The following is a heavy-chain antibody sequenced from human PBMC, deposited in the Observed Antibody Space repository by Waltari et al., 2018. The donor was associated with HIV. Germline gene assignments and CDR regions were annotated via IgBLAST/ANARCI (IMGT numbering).Heavy chain of an antibody. CDR1: GGEFNSYS. V-gene: IGHV1-69*08. J-gene: IGHJ4*02. CDR3: ASARETMGVDFES. CDR2: IIPMSNTE. D-gene: IGHD3-10*01. Sequence: QLVQSGAEVRKPGSSVRVSCKASGGEFNSYSINWVRQVNGQGLEWLGRIIPMSNTENNAQKFQGRVTITADKSTSTAYMELSSLKSDDTGVYYCASARETMGVDFESWGQGSLVTVSS.